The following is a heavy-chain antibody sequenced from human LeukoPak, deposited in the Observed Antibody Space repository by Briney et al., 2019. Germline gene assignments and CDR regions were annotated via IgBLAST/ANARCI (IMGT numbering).Heavy chain of an antibody. CDR3: ANLPPIVVVPAATMDV. CDR1: GFSFSSYG. J-gene: IGHJ6*02. V-gene: IGHV3-30*18. D-gene: IGHD2-2*01. CDR2: ISYDGSDT. Sequence: GGSLRLSCAASGFSFSSYGMHWVRQAPGKGLEWVAVISYDGSDTYYTDSVKGRFTFSRDNSKSTLYLQMNNLRPEDTAVYYCANLPPIVVVPAATMDVWGQGTTVTVSS.